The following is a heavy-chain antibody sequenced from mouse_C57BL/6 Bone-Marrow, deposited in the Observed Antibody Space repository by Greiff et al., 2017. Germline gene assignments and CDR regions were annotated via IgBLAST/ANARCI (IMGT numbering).Heavy chain of an antibody. CDR2: IFPGSGST. J-gene: IGHJ3*01. D-gene: IGHD3-1*01. Sequence: VQLQQSGPELVKPGASVKIPCKASGYTFTDFYINWVKQMPGQGLEWIGWIFPGSGSTYYNEKFKGKATLTVDKSSSTAYMLLSSLTTEDSAGYFCARSGGFAYWGQGTLVTVSA. CDR1: GYTFTDFY. CDR3: ARSGGFAY. V-gene: IGHV1-75*01.